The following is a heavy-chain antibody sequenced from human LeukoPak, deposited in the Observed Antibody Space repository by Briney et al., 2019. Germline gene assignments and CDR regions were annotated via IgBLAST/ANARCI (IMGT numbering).Heavy chain of an antibody. CDR2: ISGGTGTP. CDR3: AKGSRSGISGNWFDP. D-gene: IGHD3-3*01. CDR1: GFTFSNYA. V-gene: IGHV3-23*01. J-gene: IGHJ5*02. Sequence: GGSLRLSCAASGFTFSNYAMSWVRQAPGKGLEWVSGISGGTGTPFYADSVKGRFTISRDNAKNSLYLQMNSLRAEDTALYYCAKGSRSGISGNWFDPWGQGTLVTVSS.